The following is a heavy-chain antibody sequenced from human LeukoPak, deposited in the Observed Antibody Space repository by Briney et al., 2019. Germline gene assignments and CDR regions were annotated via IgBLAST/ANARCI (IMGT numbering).Heavy chain of an antibody. CDR2: IIPIFGTA. Sequence: PGSSVKVSCKASGGTFSSYAISWVRQAPGQGLEWMGRIIPIFGTANYAQKFRGRVTITADKSTSTAYMELSSLRSEDTAVYYCARSAPHCSSTSCSPVDWGQGTLVTVSS. CDR1: GGTFSSYA. J-gene: IGHJ4*02. CDR3: ARSAPHCSSTSCSPVD. D-gene: IGHD2-2*01. V-gene: IGHV1-69*06.